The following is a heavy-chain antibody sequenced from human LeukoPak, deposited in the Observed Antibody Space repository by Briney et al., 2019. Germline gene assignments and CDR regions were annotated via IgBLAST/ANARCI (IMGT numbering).Heavy chain of an antibody. CDR1: GFTFSSYG. D-gene: IGHD3-9*01. Sequence: GGSLRLSCAASGFTFSSYGMHWVRQAPGKGLEWVAFIRYDGSNKYYADSVKGRFTISRDNSKNTLYLQMSSLRAEDTAVYYCAKDRGYDILTGPLNGGYFDYWGQGTLVTVSS. CDR3: AKDRGYDILTGPLNGGYFDY. V-gene: IGHV3-30*02. CDR2: IRYDGSNK. J-gene: IGHJ4*02.